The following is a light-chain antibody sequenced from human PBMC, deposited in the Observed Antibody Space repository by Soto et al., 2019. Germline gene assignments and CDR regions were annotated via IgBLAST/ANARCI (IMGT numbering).Light chain of an antibody. V-gene: IGKV3-20*01. CDR3: LKYGSSPGT. CDR2: GAS. J-gene: IGKJ1*01. CDR1: QSVSSSY. Sequence: ESVWTQSPGTLSLSPGERATLSCRASQSVSSSYLAWYQQKPGQAPRLLIYGASSRAPGIPDRFSVSRSGTDFTLTISRLEPEDFAVYYCLKYGSSPGTFGQGTKVEIK.